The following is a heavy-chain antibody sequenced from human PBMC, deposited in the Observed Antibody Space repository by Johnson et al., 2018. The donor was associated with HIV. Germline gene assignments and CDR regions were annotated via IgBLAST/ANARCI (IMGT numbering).Heavy chain of an antibody. J-gene: IGHJ3*02. CDR2: INWNGVRT. D-gene: IGHD3-9*01. Sequence: VQLVESGGGVVRPGGSLRLSCAAAGFTFDDYGMIWVRQAPGKGLEWVSGINWNGVRTGYLDSMKGRFTISRDNAKNSLYLQMNSLRAEDTALYYCARGGLVCQNIHDPFDIWGQGTMVTVAS. CDR3: ARGGLVCQNIHDPFDI. V-gene: IGHV3-20*04. CDR1: GFTFDDYG.